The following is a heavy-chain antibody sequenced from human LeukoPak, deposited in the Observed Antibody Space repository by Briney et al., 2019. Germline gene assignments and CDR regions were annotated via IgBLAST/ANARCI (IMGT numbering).Heavy chain of an antibody. CDR2: IIPIFGTA. J-gene: IGHJ4*02. D-gene: IGHD5-12*01. CDR3: ARGQAGGFSGYDPGF. CDR1: GGTFSNYA. Sequence: SVKVSCKAYGGTFSNYAINWIRQAPGPGLEWMGGIIPIFGTATYAQKFQGRITITADESTSTAYMELSSLRSEDAAVYYCARGQAGGFSGYDPGFWGQGSLVTVSS. V-gene: IGHV1-69*13.